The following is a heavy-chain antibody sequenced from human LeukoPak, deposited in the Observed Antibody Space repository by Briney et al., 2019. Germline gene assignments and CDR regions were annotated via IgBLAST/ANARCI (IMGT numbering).Heavy chain of an antibody. CDR1: GGSFSGYY. Sequence: PSETLSLTCAVYGGSFSGYYWGWIRQPPGKGLEWIGSIYYSGSTYYNPSLKSRVTISVDTSKNQFSLKLSSVTAADTAVYYCAGQHDYGDYVDWFDPWGQGTLVTVSS. CDR2: IYYSGST. V-gene: IGHV4-39*01. D-gene: IGHD4-17*01. J-gene: IGHJ5*02. CDR3: AGQHDYGDYVDWFDP.